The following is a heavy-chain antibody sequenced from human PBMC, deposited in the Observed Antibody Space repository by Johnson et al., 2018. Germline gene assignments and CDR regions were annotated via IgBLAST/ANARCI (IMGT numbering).Heavy chain of an antibody. CDR1: GFTFRDYA. V-gene: IGHV3-49*05. CDR2: IRSAVWSGAM. D-gene: IGHD3-16*02. Sequence: VRLVESGGGLVKPRGSLRLCCAASGFTFRDYAMSWFRQAPGKGLEWLACIRSAVWSGAMEYAASVKGRFTVSRDDSTSVAYLQRNSLRVGDTALYYCVRDPVDAGLSGAFDIWGQGTTVTVSS. J-gene: IGHJ3*02. CDR3: VRDPVDAGLSGAFDI.